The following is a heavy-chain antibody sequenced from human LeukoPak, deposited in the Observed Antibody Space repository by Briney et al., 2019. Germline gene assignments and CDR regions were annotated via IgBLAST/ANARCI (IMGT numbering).Heavy chain of an antibody. CDR2: IYYSGST. J-gene: IGHJ5*02. Sequence: SETLSLTCTVSGGSISSGGYYWSWIRQHPGKGLEWIGYIYYSGSTYYNPSLKSPVTISVETSKNQFSLKLSPLTAADTAVYYCAGSYGAFHTSFDPWGQGTLVTVSS. CDR1: GGSISSGGYY. CDR3: AGSYGAFHTSFDP. V-gene: IGHV4-31*01. D-gene: IGHD4-17*01.